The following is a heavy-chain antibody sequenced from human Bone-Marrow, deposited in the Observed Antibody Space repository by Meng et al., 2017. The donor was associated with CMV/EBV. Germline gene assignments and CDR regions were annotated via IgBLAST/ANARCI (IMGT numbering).Heavy chain of an antibody. V-gene: IGHV4-59*12. CDR2: IYYSGST. D-gene: IGHD1-26*01. Sequence: SETLSLTCTVSGGSISSYYWSWIRQPPGKGLEWIGYIYYSGSTNYNPSLKSRVTISVDTSKNQFSLKLSSVTAADTAVYYCARGFLGGSPDYWGQGTRVTVSS. CDR1: GGSISSYY. CDR3: ARGFLGGSPDY. J-gene: IGHJ4*02.